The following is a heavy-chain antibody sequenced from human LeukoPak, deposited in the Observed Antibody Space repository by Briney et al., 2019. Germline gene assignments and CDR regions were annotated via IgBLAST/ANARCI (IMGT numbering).Heavy chain of an antibody. CDR2: IKQDGSEK. CDR1: GFTFSSYW. Sequence: GGSLRLSCAASGFTFSSYWMSWVRQAPGKGLEWVTNIKQDGSEKYYVDSVKGRFTISRDNAKNSLYLQMNSLRAEDTAVYYCARDLVSQYYYYYGMDVWGQGTTVTVSS. CDR3: ARDLVSQYYYYYGMDV. V-gene: IGHV3-7*05. J-gene: IGHJ6*02. D-gene: IGHD2-21*01.